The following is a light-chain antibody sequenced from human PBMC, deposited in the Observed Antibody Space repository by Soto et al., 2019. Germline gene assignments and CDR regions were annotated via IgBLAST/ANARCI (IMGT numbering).Light chain of an antibody. CDR2: DAS. Sequence: EIVLTQSPGTLSLSPGERATLSCRASQSVSSSYLAWYQQKPGQAPRLLIYDASSRATGIPDRFSGSGSGTDFTLPISRLEPEDFVVYYCQQYGSSPRTFGQGTKVEIK. CDR1: QSVSSSY. J-gene: IGKJ1*01. V-gene: IGKV3-20*01. CDR3: QQYGSSPRT.